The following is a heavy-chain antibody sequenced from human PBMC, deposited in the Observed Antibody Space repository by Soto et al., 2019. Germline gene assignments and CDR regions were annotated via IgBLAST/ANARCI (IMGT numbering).Heavy chain of an antibody. J-gene: IGHJ5*02. CDR3: ARYQIRYRLVAFSTKTPSCFDP. Sequence: GGSLGLSCAASGFSFSSYGMHCVLLAPGKGLEWVAVIWYDGSNKYYADSVKGRFTISRDNSKNTLYLQMNSLRAEGTAVYYCARYQIRYRLVAFSTKTPSCFDPRGQGTLVTVSS. CDR1: GFSFSSYG. V-gene: IGHV3-33*01. CDR2: IWYDGSNK. D-gene: IGHD2-8*02.